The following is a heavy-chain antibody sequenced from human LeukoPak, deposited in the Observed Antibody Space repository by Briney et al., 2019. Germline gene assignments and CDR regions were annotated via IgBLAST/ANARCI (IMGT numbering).Heavy chain of an antibody. Sequence: SETLSLTCTVSGGSISSYYWSWIRQPPGKGLEWIGYIYYSGSTNYNPSLKSRVTISVDTSKNQFSLKLSSVTAADTAVYYCARGGSYGGNGYYFDYWGQGTLVTVSS. CDR1: GGSISSYY. V-gene: IGHV4-59*01. D-gene: IGHD4-23*01. CDR3: ARGGSYGGNGYYFDY. J-gene: IGHJ4*02. CDR2: IYYSGST.